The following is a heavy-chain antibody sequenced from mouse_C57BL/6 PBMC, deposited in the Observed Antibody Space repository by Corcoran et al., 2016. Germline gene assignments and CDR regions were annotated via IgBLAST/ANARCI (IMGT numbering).Heavy chain of an antibody. CDR3: ARRVIYYDYDEGAMDY. V-gene: IGHV8-12*01. CDR2: IYWDDDK. Sequence: QVTLKESGPGILQSSQTLSLTCSFSGFSLSTSGMGVSWIRQPSGKGLEWLAHIYWDDDKRYNPSLKSRLTISKDTSRNQVFLKITSVDTADTATYYCARRVIYYDYDEGAMDYWGQGTSVTVSS. D-gene: IGHD2-4*01. J-gene: IGHJ4*01. CDR1: GFSLSTSGMG.